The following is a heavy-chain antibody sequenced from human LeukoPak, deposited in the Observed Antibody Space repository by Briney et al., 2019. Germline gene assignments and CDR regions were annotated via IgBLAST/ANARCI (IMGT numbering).Heavy chain of an antibody. Sequence: PSETLSLTCTVSGGSISSYYWSWIRQPPGKGLEWIGYIYYSGSTNYNPSLKSRATISVDTSTNQFSLKLSSVTAAATAVYYFXXXXXSSGWYTWDYWGQGTLVTVSS. D-gene: IGHD6-19*01. J-gene: IGHJ4*02. CDR2: IYYSGST. V-gene: IGHV4-59*12. CDR3: XXXXXSSGWYTWDY. CDR1: GGSISSYY.